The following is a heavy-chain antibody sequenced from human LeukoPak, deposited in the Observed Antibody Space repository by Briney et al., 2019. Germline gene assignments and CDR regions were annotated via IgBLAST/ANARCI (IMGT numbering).Heavy chain of an antibody. J-gene: IGHJ5*02. CDR3: ARPAYSSSLSSHFDP. D-gene: IGHD6-13*01. Sequence: GESLKISCEGSGYSFSTYWIAWVRQMPGKVLELMGSIYPRDSEIRYSPSFLGQVTISADNSISTAYLQWSSLKASDTAMYYCARPAYSSSLSSHFDPWGQGTLVTVSS. CDR2: IYPRDSEI. CDR1: GYSFSTYW. V-gene: IGHV5-51*01.